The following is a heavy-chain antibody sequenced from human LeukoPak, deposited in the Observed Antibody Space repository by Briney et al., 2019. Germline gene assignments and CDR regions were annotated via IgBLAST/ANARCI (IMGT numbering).Heavy chain of an antibody. CDR2: IFPADSDT. CDR1: GSSFTSYW. Sequence: GGSREISGKGSGSSFTSYWIGGVRQLPGKGREGMGIIFPADSDTRYSPSFQGQVTISADKSISTAYLQWSSLKASDTALYYCARRGSHWYFDLWGRGALVTVSS. J-gene: IGHJ2*01. V-gene: IGHV5-51*01. D-gene: IGHD3-16*01. CDR3: ARRGSHWYFDL.